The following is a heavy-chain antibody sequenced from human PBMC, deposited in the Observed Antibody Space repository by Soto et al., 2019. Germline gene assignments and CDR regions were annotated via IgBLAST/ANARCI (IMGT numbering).Heavy chain of an antibody. J-gene: IGHJ4*02. CDR1: GFTFSSYA. CDR3: AKSLSDIVVVPAALTFDY. D-gene: IGHD2-2*01. V-gene: IGHV3-23*01. CDR2: ISGSGGST. Sequence: GGSLRLSCAASGFTFSSYAMSWVRQAPGKGLEWVSAISGSGGSTYYADSVKGRFTISRDNSKNTLYLQMNSLRAEDTAVYYCAKSLSDIVVVPAALTFDYWGQGTLVTVSS.